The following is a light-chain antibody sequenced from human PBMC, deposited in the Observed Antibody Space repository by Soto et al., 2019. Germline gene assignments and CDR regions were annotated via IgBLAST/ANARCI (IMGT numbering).Light chain of an antibody. CDR2: QDD. Sequence: SYELTQPPSVSVAPGQTASITCSGDKLDNKSVAWYRQKPGQSPLLIIFQDDRRPSGIPERFSGSNPGNTATLTISGTQVMDEADYFCQAWDTSAVIFGGGTKLTVL. J-gene: IGLJ2*01. CDR1: KLDNKS. V-gene: IGLV3-1*01. CDR3: QAWDTSAVI.